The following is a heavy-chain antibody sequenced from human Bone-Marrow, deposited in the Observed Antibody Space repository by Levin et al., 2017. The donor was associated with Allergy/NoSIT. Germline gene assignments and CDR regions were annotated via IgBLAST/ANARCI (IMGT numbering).Heavy chain of an antibody. Sequence: PGESLKISCATSGFTFSDFWMHWVRQAPGKGLVWVSRSYSDGSGTSYADSVKGRFTISRDNARYTLYLQMNSLRVEDTAVYYCARDEHGAFDYWGQGTLVTVSS. CDR3: ARDEHGAFDY. D-gene: IGHD4/OR15-4a*01. CDR1: GFTFSDFW. J-gene: IGHJ4*02. V-gene: IGHV3-74*01. CDR2: SYSDGSGT.